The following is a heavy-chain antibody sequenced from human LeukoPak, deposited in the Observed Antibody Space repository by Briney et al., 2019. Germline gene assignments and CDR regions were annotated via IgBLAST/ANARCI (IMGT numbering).Heavy chain of an antibody. CDR3: ARLRPPGGTYYDFWSGYYNNWFDP. CDR2: IYYSGST. D-gene: IGHD3-3*01. J-gene: IGHJ5*02. Sequence: SETLSLTCTVSGGSISSSSYYWGWIRQPPGKGLEWIGSIYYSGSTYYNPSLKSRVTISVDTSKNQFSLKLSSVTAADTAVYYCARLRPPGGTYYDFWSGYYNNWFDPWGQGTLVTVSS. CDR1: GGSISSSSYY. V-gene: IGHV4-39*01.